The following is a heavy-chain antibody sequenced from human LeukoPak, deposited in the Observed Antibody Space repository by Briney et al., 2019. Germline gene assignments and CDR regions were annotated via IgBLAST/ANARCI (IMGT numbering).Heavy chain of an antibody. CDR1: GFTFSSHP. Sequence: GGSLRLSCAASGFTFSSHPMNWVRLAPGKGLEWVSSIRGNADSTYYADSVKGRFTISRDNTKNTLYLQMNSLRGDDTAVYYCAKSYSYYHMDDWGKGTSVTVSS. CDR2: IRGNADST. J-gene: IGHJ6*03. CDR3: AKSYSYYHMDD. V-gene: IGHV3-23*01.